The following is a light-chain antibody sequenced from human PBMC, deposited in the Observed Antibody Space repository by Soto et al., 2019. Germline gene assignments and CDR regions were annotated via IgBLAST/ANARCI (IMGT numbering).Light chain of an antibody. CDR3: QQYGSSSWT. CDR2: GAS. V-gene: IGKV3-20*01. J-gene: IGKJ1*01. Sequence: EIVLTQSPGTLSLSPGERATLSCRASQSVSSSYLAWYQHKPGQAPRLLIYGASSSATGIPDRFSGSGSGTDFTLTISRLEPEDCAVYYCQQYGSSSWTFGQGNKV. CDR1: QSVSSSY.